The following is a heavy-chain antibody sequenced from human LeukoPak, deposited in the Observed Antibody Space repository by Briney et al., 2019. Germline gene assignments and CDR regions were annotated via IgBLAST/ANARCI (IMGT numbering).Heavy chain of an antibody. CDR3: AREDEGYCSSTSCYSLDY. D-gene: IGHD2-2*01. J-gene: IGHJ4*02. CDR1: GYTFTGYY. V-gene: IGHV1-2*02. Sequence: ASVKVSCKASGYTFTGYYMHWVRQAPGQGLEWMGWINPNSGGTNYAQKFQGRVTMTRDTSISTAYMELSRLRSDDTAVYYCAREDEGYCSSTSCYSLDYWGRGTLVTVSS. CDR2: INPNSGGT.